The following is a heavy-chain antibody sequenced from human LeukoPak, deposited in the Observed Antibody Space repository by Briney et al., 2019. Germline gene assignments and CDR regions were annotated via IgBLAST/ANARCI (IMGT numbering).Heavy chain of an antibody. CDR3: ASLGPYSSGWYYFDY. V-gene: IGHV3-11*01. CDR2: ISSSGSTI. Sequence: GGSLRLSCAASGFTFSDYYMSWIRQAPGKGLEWVSYISSSGSTIYYADSVKGRFTISRDNAKNSLYLQMNSLRAEDTAVYYCASLGPYSSGWYYFDYWGQGTLVTVSS. CDR1: GFTFSDYY. J-gene: IGHJ4*02. D-gene: IGHD6-19*01.